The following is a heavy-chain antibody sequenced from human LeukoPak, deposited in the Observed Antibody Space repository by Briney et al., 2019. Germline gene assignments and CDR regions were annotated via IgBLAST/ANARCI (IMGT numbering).Heavy chain of an antibody. Sequence: SETLSLTCAVYGGSFSGYYWSWIRQPPGKGLEWIGEINRSGSTSYNPPLKSRVTRAVDTSKNQFSLKLSSVTAADTAVYYCARSVSESTGWYYNYWGQGTLVTVSS. CDR3: ARSVSESTGWYYNY. CDR1: GGSFSGYY. V-gene: IGHV4-34*01. D-gene: IGHD6-19*01. CDR2: INRSGST. J-gene: IGHJ4*02.